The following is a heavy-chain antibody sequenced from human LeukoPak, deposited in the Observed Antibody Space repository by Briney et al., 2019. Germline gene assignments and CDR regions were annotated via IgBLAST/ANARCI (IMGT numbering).Heavy chain of an antibody. D-gene: IGHD3-22*01. CDR3: ARDVAKYYYDSSGF. CDR1: GFTFSDYY. CDR2: ITSSGSTI. Sequence: GGSLRLSCAASGFTFSDYYMSWIRQAPGKGLEWVSYITSSGSTIYHADSVKGRFTISRDNAKNSLYLQMNSLRAEDTAVYYCARDVAKYYYDSSGFWGQGTLVTVSS. J-gene: IGHJ4*02. V-gene: IGHV3-11*01.